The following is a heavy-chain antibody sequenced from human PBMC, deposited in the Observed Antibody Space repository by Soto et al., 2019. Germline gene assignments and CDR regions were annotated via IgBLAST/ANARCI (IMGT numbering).Heavy chain of an antibody. CDR3: ARERDNWNDEGGAFDI. J-gene: IGHJ3*02. CDR1: GVTFSSYG. CDR2: IWYDGSNK. V-gene: IGHV3-33*01. D-gene: IGHD1-20*01. Sequence: PGGSLRLSCASSGVTFSSYGMHWVRQAPGKGLEWVAVIWYDGSNKYYADSVKGRFTISRDNSKNTLYLQMNSLRAEDTAVYYCARERDNWNDEGGAFDIWGQGTMVTVSS.